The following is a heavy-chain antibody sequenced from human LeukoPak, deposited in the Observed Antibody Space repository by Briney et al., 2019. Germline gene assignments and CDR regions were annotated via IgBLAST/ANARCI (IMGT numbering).Heavy chain of an antibody. CDR3: ARDRWFGELLPFDY. Sequence: QTGGSLRLSCAASGFTFSSYAMSWVRQAPGKGLEWVAFIQYDGSFKFYADSVQGRFSISRDNSKNTLFLQMNSLRAEDTAVYYCARDRWFGELLPFDYWGQGTLVTVSS. J-gene: IGHJ4*02. CDR2: IQYDGSFK. V-gene: IGHV3-30*02. CDR1: GFTFSSYA. D-gene: IGHD3-10*01.